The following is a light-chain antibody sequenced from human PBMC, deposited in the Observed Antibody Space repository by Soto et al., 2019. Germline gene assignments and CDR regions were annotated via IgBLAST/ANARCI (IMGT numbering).Light chain of an antibody. CDR1: KLGDQY. CDR2: QDS. J-gene: IGLJ2*01. Sequence: SYELTKPHSVSVSPGQTASITCSGDKLGDQYACWYQQKPGQSPVLVIYQDSKRPSGIPERFSGSNSGNTATLTISGTQARDEADYYCQAWDSSTVVFGGGTKLTVL. CDR3: QAWDSSTVV. V-gene: IGLV3-1*01.